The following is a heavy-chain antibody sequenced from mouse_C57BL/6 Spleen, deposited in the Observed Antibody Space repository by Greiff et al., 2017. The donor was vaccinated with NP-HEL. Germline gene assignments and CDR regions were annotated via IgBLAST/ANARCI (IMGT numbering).Heavy chain of an antibody. Sequence: EVKLMESGGGLVQPGGSLSLSCAASGFTFTDYYMSWVRQPPGKALEWLGLIRNKANGYTTEYSASVKGRFTISRENSQSIIDLQMNAMRAEDSATYYCARYSTTVVAPYAMDYWGQGTSVTVSS. CDR1: GFTFTDYY. D-gene: IGHD1-1*01. V-gene: IGHV7-3*01. CDR3: ARYSTTVVAPYAMDY. J-gene: IGHJ4*01. CDR2: IRNKANGYTT.